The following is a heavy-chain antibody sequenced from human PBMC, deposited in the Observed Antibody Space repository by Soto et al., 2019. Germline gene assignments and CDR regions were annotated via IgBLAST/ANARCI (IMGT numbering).Heavy chain of an antibody. Sequence: QVQLVESGGGVVQPGRSLRLSCAASGFTFSTYGIHWVRQAPGKGLEWVSVISYDGINKYYADSVKGRFTISRDNSKNTLYLQMNRLGVEDTAVYYCAKDLGGSGSLHYWGQGTLVTVSS. CDR2: ISYDGINK. CDR1: GFTFSTYG. CDR3: AKDLGGSGSLHY. J-gene: IGHJ4*02. V-gene: IGHV3-30*18. D-gene: IGHD3-10*01.